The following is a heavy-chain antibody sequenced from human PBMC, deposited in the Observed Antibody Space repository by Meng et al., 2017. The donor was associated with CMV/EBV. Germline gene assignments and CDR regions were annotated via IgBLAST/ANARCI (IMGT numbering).Heavy chain of an antibody. J-gene: IGHJ5*02. D-gene: IGHD3-3*01. V-gene: IGHV4-61*01. CDR3: ARLYYDFWSGYDR. CDR2: IYYSGST. Sequence: VSGGSGSSGSYYWSWIRQPPGKGLEWIGYIYYSGSTNYNPSLKSRVTISVDTSRNQFSLKLSSVTAADTAVYYCARLYYDFWSGYDRWGQGTLVTVSS. CDR1: GGSGSSGSYY.